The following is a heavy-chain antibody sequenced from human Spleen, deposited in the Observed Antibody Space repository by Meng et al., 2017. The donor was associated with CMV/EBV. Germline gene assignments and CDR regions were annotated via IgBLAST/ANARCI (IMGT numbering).Heavy chain of an antibody. J-gene: IGHJ3*02. CDR3: ARQSLIFGVLTDREFDI. Sequence: GESLKISCKGSGYYFSSYKIGWVRQMPGKGLEWMGIIFPRDSETTYSPSFQGQVTISADRSISTAYLQWSSLQASDTAIYFCARQSLIFGVLTDREFDIWGQGTMVTVS. D-gene: IGHD3-3*01. V-gene: IGHV5-51*01. CDR1: GYYFSSYK. CDR2: IFPRDSET.